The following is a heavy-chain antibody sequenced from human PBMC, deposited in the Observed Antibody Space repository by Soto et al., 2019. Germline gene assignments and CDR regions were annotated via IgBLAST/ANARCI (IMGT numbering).Heavy chain of an antibody. CDR1: GYTFTSYA. CDR3: ARAYSSSWYHWFDP. CDR2: INAGNGNT. D-gene: IGHD6-13*01. J-gene: IGHJ5*02. Sequence: GASVKVSCKASGYTFTSYAMHWVRQAPGQRLEWMGWINAGNGNTKYSQKFQGRVTITRDTSASTAYMELSSLRSEDTAVYYCARAYSSSWYHWFDPWGQGTLVTVSS. V-gene: IGHV1-3*01.